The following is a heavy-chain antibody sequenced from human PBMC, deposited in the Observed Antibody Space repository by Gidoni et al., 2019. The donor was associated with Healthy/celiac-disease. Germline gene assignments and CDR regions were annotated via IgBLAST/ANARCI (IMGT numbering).Heavy chain of an antibody. CDR1: GFPFSSYG. J-gene: IGHJ4*02. CDR2: IWYDGSNK. V-gene: IGHV3-33*01. D-gene: IGHD3-22*01. Sequence: QVQLVESGGGVVQPGRSLRLSCAASGFPFSSYGMHWVRQAPGKGLEWLAVIWYDGSNKYYADSVKGRFTISRDNSKNTLYLQMNSLRAEDTAVYYCARDPANYYDSSGYPDYWGQGTLVTVSS. CDR3: ARDPANYYDSSGYPDY.